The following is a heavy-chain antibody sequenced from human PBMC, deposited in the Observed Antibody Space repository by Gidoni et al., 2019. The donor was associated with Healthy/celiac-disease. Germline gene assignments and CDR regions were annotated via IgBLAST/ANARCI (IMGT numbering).Heavy chain of an antibody. V-gene: IGHV1-3*01. CDR2: INAGNGNT. J-gene: IGHJ6*02. D-gene: IGHD2-2*01. CDR1: GYTFTSYA. Sequence: QVQLVQSGAEVKKPGASVKVSCKASGYTFTSYAMHWVRQAPGQRLEWMGWINAGNGNTKYSQKFQGRVTITRDTSASTAYMELSSLRSEDTAVYYCARDLRYCSSTSCYGVYYYYGMDVWGQGTTVTVSS. CDR3: ARDLRYCSSTSCYGVYYYYGMDV.